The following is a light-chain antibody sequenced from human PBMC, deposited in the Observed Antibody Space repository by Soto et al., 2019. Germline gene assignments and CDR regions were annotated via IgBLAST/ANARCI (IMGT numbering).Light chain of an antibody. CDR1: QSVGIN. CDR2: GSS. CDR3: QQYNNWPPIT. Sequence: EVVLPQSPATLSVSPGERAILSCGASQSVGINLAWYRQKPGQAPKLLIYGSSTRATGIPARFSGSGSGTEFTLTISSLQSEDFAVYYCQQYNNWPPITFGQGTRLEIK. V-gene: IGKV3-15*01. J-gene: IGKJ5*01.